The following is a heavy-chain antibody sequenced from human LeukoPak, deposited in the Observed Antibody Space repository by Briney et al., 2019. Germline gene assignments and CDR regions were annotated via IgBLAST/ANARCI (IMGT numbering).Heavy chain of an antibody. V-gene: IGHV3-74*01. CDR1: WFTFNDYW. D-gene: IGHD1-26*01. CDR3: ARVGAATTRDS. J-gene: IGHJ4*02. Sequence: GGSLRLSLAASWFTFNDYWMHLVRQTPGKGLGVVSRISTDGSMTSYADSVKGRFTISRDNAKNTLFLQMNSLRAEDTAVYYCARVGAATTRDSWGQGTLVTVSS. CDR2: ISTDGSMT.